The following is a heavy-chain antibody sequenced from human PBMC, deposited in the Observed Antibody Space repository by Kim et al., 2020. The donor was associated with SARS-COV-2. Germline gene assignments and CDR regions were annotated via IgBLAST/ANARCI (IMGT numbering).Heavy chain of an antibody. CDR1: GGSISSSSYY. J-gene: IGHJ5*02. Sequence: SETLSLTCTVSGGSISSSSYYWGWIRQPPGKGLEWIGSIYYSGSTYYNPSLKSRVTISVDTSKNQFSLKLSSVTAADTAMYYCASEPSELLWFGEPMRWFDPWGQGTLVTVSS. V-gene: IGHV4-39*07. D-gene: IGHD3-10*01. CDR3: ASEPSELLWFGEPMRWFDP. CDR2: IYYSGST.